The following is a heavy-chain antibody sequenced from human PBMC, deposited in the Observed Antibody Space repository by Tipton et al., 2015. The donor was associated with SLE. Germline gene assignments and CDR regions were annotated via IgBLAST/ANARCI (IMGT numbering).Heavy chain of an antibody. J-gene: IGHJ6*03. D-gene: IGHD6-13*01. V-gene: IGHV4-39*07. CDR1: GGSISSSSYY. CDR2: IYHAVRA. Sequence: TLSLTCTVSGGSISSSSYYWGWIRQPPGKGLEWIGSIYHAVRAYYNPSLESRVTISVDTSRKQISLKLSSVTAADTAVYYCARGMGIAAGHYMDVWGKGTTVTVSS. CDR3: ARGMGIAAGHYMDV.